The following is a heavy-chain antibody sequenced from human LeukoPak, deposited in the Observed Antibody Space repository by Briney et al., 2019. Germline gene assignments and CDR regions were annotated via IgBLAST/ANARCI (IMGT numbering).Heavy chain of an antibody. CDR3: ARHRAYSSSSPFDY. D-gene: IGHD6-6*01. V-gene: IGHV4-59*08. Sequence: SETLSLTCAASGGSISSLYWSWIRQPPGKGLEWIGYIYYTGSTNYNPSLRVRVTMFVDMSKNQFSLRLSSVTAADAAVYYCARHRAYSSSSPFDYWGQGTLVTVSS. J-gene: IGHJ4*02. CDR2: IYYTGST. CDR1: GGSISSLY.